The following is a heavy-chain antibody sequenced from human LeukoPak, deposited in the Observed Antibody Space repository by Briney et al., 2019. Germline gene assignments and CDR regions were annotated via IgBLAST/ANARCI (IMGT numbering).Heavy chain of an antibody. CDR2: IWYDGSKK. V-gene: IGHV3-33*01. J-gene: IGHJ4*02. D-gene: IGHD2-2*03. CDR1: GLTFSTYG. CDR3: AGGHCSNTTCFDY. Sequence: GGSLRLSCEASGLTFSTYGMHWVRQAPGKGLEWVAVIWYDGSKKHYADSVKGRFTISRDNSKNTLYLQMNTLRAEDTAMYYCAGGHCSNTTCFDYWGQGTLVTVSS.